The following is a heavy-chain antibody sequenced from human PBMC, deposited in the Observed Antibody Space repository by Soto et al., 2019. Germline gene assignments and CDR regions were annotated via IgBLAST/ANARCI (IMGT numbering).Heavy chain of an antibody. Sequence: ASVKVSCKASGYTFTSYGISWVRQAPGQGLEWMGWISAYNGNTNYAQKLQGRVTMTTDTSTSTAYMELRSLRSDDTAVYYCARAAIAAAGYNRFDPWGQGTLVTVSS. J-gene: IGHJ5*02. D-gene: IGHD6-13*01. V-gene: IGHV1-18*04. CDR3: ARAAIAAAGYNRFDP. CDR1: GYTFTSYG. CDR2: ISAYNGNT.